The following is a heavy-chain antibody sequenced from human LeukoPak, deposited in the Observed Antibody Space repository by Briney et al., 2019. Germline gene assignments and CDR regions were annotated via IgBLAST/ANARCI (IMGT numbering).Heavy chain of an antibody. J-gene: IGHJ4*02. V-gene: IGHV1-2*02. CDR1: GYTFTSYF. D-gene: IGHD6-13*01. CDR3: ARAQSLTAPAGTFANS. Sequence: ASGKVSCKASGYTFTSYFLHWVRRAPGQGFEWMGWINPNSGDTSYTQTFQGRVTMTRDTSISTAYMELSSLRSDDTAVYYCARAQSLTAPAGTFANSWGQGTLVTVSS. CDR2: INPNSGDT.